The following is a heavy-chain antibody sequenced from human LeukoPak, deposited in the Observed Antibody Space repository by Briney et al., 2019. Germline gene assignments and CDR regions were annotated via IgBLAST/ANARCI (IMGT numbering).Heavy chain of an antibody. D-gene: IGHD3-10*01. V-gene: IGHV3-21*04. Sequence: KPGGSLRLSCAASGFTFSSYSMNWVRQAPGKGLEWVSSISSSSSYIYYADSVKGRFTISRDNSKNTLYLQMNSLRAEDTAVYYCAKDPRTMVRGALLFYWGQGTLVTVSS. CDR2: ISSSSSYI. J-gene: IGHJ4*02. CDR3: AKDPRTMVRGALLFY. CDR1: GFTFSSYS.